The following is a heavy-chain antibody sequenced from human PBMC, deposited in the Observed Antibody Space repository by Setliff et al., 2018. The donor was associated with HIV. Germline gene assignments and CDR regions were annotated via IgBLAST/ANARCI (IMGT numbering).Heavy chain of an antibody. CDR1: GGTFSYYT. J-gene: IGHJ4*02. CDR3: AAGYLRYSSGWYYFDY. V-gene: IGHV1-69*02. Sequence: GASVKVSCKASGGTFSYYTFTWVRQAPGQGLEWLGRIVPLLGVPDYAQKFQGRVTFTADRSTSTAYMELSSLRSEDTAVYYCAAGYLRYSSGWYYFDYWGQGTLVTVSS. CDR2: IVPLLGVP. D-gene: IGHD6-19*01.